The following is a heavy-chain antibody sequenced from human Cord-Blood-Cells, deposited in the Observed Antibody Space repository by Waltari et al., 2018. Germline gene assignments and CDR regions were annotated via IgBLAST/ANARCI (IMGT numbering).Heavy chain of an antibody. Sequence: QVQLQESGPGLVKPSQTLSRTCTVPGRSLSSGGYSWSWIRQHPGKGLGWIGYTYYSGSTYYNPSLKSRVTISVDTSKNQFSLKRSSVTAADTAVYYCARVSQLVQVWYFDLWGRGTLVTVSS. CDR1: GRSLSSGGYS. V-gene: IGHV4-31*03. D-gene: IGHD6-13*01. CDR2: TYYSGST. CDR3: ARVSQLVQVWYFDL. J-gene: IGHJ2*01.